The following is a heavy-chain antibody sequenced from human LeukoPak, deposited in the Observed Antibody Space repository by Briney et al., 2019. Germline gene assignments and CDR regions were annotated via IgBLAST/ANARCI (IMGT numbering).Heavy chain of an antibody. D-gene: IGHD5-24*01. Sequence: PGGSLRLSCAASGFTFSSYGMHWVRQAPGKGLEWVAFIRYDGSNKYYADSVKGRFTISRDKSKNTLYLQMNSLRAEDTAVYYCATPGGLQFLPVDYWGQGTLVTVSS. CDR1: GFTFSSYG. J-gene: IGHJ4*02. CDR2: IRYDGSNK. V-gene: IGHV3-30*02. CDR3: ATPGGLQFLPVDY.